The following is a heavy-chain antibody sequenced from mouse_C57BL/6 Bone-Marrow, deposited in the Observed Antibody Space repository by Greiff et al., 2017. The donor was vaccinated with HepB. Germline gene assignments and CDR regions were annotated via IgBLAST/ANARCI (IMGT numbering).Heavy chain of an antibody. CDR1: GFSFNTYA. J-gene: IGHJ4*01. CDR3: VRIYYYGSYAMDY. Sequence: EVQLVESGGGLVQPKGSLKLSCAASGFSFNTYAMNWVRQAPGQGLEWVARIRSKSNNYATYYADSVKDRFTISRDDSESMLYLQMNNLKTEDTAMYYCVRIYYYGSYAMDYWGQGTSVTVSS. V-gene: IGHV10-1*01. CDR2: IRSKSNNYAT. D-gene: IGHD1-1*01.